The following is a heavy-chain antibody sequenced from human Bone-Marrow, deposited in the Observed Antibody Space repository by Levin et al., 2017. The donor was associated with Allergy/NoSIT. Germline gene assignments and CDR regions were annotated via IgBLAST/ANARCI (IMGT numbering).Heavy chain of an antibody. V-gene: IGHV3-23*01. CDR3: TKAPVFYCDAGKCHFDY. J-gene: IGHJ4*02. CDR1: GFTFRNYA. D-gene: IGHD2-21*01. Sequence: GGSLRLSCAASGFTFRNYAMNWVRQAPGKGLEWVSGVSGSGDSTFYADSVQGRFTISRDNAKSTLYLEMNSLRAEDTAVYYCTKAPVFYCDAGKCHFDYWGQGTLVTVSS. CDR2: VSGSGDST.